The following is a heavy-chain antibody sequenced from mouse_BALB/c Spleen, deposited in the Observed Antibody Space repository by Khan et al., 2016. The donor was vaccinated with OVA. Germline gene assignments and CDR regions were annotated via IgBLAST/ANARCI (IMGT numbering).Heavy chain of an antibody. CDR2: IYPGTDNT. CDR1: GYIFTNYW. V-gene: IGHV1-76*01. J-gene: IGHJ2*01. Sequence: QVQLKQSGAELVRPGASVKLSCRTSGYIFTNYWIHWVKQRPGQGLEWIARIYPGTDNTYYNEKLKDKATLTADRSSSTAYLQLSSLKSEDSAVYFCARDESLYYFVYWGQGTTLTVSS. D-gene: IGHD6-2*01. CDR3: ARDESLYYFVY.